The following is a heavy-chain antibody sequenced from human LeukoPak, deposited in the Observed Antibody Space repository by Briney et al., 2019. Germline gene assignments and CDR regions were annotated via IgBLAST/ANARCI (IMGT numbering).Heavy chain of an antibody. V-gene: IGHV1-69*02. D-gene: IGHD2-2*01. CDR1: GGTFSSYT. Sequence: SVKVSCKASGGTFSSYTISWVRQAPGQGLEWMGRIIPILGIANYAQKFQGRVTITADKSTSTAYMELSSLRSEDTAVYYCARDIVVVPAAMWQPELGLTNWFDPWGQGTLVTVSS. J-gene: IGHJ5*02. CDR2: IIPILGIA. CDR3: ARDIVVVPAAMWQPELGLTNWFDP.